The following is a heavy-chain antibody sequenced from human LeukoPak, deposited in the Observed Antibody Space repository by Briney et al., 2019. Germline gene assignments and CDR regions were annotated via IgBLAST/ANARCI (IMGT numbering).Heavy chain of an antibody. V-gene: IGHV1-2*02. CDR1: GYTFTGYY. J-gene: IGHJ4*02. CDR3: ARGRMGCSSTSCHPRDY. D-gene: IGHD2-2*01. Sequence: GASVKVSCKASGYTFTGYYMHWVRQAPGQGLEWMGWINPNSGGTNYAQKFQGRVTMTRDTFISTAYMELSRLRSDDTAVYYCARGRMGCSSTSCHPRDYWGQGTLVTVSS. CDR2: INPNSGGT.